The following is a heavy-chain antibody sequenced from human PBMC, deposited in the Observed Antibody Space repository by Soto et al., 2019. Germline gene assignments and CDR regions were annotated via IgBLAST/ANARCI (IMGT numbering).Heavy chain of an antibody. Sequence: QLQLQESGPGLVKASETLSLSCTVGGDSISSSSYYWGWIRQPPGKGLEWIGSIYYSGSNYYNPSLKIRVTISVDTFKNQFSLKLSSVTAADTAVYYCARHAYNNLWSGSIGWFDPWGQGTLVTVSS. CDR1: GDSISSSSYY. V-gene: IGHV4-39*01. D-gene: IGHD3-3*01. CDR2: IYYSGSN. J-gene: IGHJ5*02. CDR3: ARHAYNNLWSGSIGWFDP.